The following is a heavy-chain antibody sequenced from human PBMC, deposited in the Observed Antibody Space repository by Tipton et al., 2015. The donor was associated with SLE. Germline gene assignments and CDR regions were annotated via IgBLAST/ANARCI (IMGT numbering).Heavy chain of an antibody. CDR3: AREGGVAVAGTWGFQH. J-gene: IGHJ1*01. CDR1: GGSISSSSYY. Sequence: TLSLTCTVSGGSISSSSYYWGWIRQPPGKGLEWIGSIYYSGSTYYNPSLKSRVTISVDTSKNQFSLKLSSVTAADTAVYYCAREGGVAVAGTWGFQHWGQGTLVTVSS. D-gene: IGHD6-19*01. CDR2: IYYSGST. V-gene: IGHV4-39*07.